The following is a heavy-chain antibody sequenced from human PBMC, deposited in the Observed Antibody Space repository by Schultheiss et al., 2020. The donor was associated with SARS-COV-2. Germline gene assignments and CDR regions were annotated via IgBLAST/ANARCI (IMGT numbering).Heavy chain of an antibody. Sequence: GGSLRLSCAASGFTFSSYAMSWVRQAPGKGLEWVSGISWNSGSIGYADSVKGRFTISRDNAKNSLYLQMNSLRAEDTAVYYCARAYALVADVDYWGQGTLVTVSS. CDR2: ISWNSGSI. V-gene: IGHV3-48*04. CDR3: ARAYALVADVDY. D-gene: IGHD2-15*01. J-gene: IGHJ4*02. CDR1: GFTFSSYA.